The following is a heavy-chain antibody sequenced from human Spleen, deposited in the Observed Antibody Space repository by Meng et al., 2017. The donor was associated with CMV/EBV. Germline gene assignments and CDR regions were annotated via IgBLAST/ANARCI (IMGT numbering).Heavy chain of an antibody. Sequence: GGSLRLSCAASGFTFSSYSMNWVRQAPGKGLEWVSSISSSSSYIYYADSVKGRFTISRDNAKNSLYLQMNSLRAEDTAVYYCARGKAARYYYYYGMDVWAKGPRSPSP. CDR3: ARGKAARYYYYYGMDV. V-gene: IGHV3-21*01. J-gene: IGHJ6*02. CDR1: GFTFSSYS. D-gene: IGHD6-6*01. CDR2: ISSSSSYI.